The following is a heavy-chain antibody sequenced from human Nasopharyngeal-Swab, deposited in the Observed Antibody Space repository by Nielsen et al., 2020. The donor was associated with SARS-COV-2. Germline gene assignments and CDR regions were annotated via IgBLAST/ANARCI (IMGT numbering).Heavy chain of an antibody. CDR1: GYTFTSYY. V-gene: IGHV1-46*01. Sequence: ASVKVSCKASGYTFTSYYMHWVRQAPGQGLEWMGIINPSGGSTSYAQKFQGRVTMTRDTSTSTVYMELSSLRSEDTAVYYCARDRATMVRVESKKYNWFDPWGQGTLVTVSS. CDR3: ARDRATMVRVESKKYNWFDP. D-gene: IGHD3-10*01. J-gene: IGHJ5*02. CDR2: INPSGGST.